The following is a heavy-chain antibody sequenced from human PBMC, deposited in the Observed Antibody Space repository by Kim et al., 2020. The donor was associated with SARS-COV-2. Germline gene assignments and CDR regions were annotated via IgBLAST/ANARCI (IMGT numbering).Heavy chain of an antibody. D-gene: IGHD1-1*01. CDR1: GYSFTSYW. J-gene: IGHJ5*02. CDR2: IYPGDSDT. Sequence: GESLKISCKGSGYSFTSYWIGWVRQMPGKGLEWMGIIYPGDSDTRYSPSFQGQVTTPXDKSISTAXXQWSSLKASDTAMYYCARRTXXGDLNWFDPWGQGXXVTVSS. V-gene: IGHV5-51*01. CDR3: ARRTXXGDLNWFDP.